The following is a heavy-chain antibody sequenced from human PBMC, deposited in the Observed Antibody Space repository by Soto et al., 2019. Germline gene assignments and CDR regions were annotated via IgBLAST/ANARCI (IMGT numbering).Heavy chain of an antibody. D-gene: IGHD3-16*01. J-gene: IGHJ6*02. CDR3: AHRRDYGRMDV. CDR2: IYGDDNK. CDR1: GLSLSTSAVG. V-gene: IGHV2-5*02. Sequence: QITLKESGPPLVKPTQTLTLTCTFSGLSLSTSAVGVGWLRQTPGKALEWLALIYGDDNKLYSPSLKSRLTITKDTSKNQVVFTMTNMDPVDTATYYCAHRRDYGRMDVWGQGTTVTVSS.